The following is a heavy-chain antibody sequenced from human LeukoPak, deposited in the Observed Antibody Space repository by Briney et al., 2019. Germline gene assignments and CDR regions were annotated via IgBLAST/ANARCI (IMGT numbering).Heavy chain of an antibody. Sequence: GGSLRLSCAASGFTFSSYGMHWVRQAPGKGLEWVAFIRYDGSNKYYADSVKGRFTISRDNSKNTLYLQMNSLRAEDTAVYYCAKPYYDFWSGYYRGRQDDYWGQGTLVTVSS. J-gene: IGHJ4*02. CDR2: IRYDGSNK. V-gene: IGHV3-30*02. CDR3: AKPYYDFWSGYYRGRQDDY. CDR1: GFTFSSYG. D-gene: IGHD3-3*01.